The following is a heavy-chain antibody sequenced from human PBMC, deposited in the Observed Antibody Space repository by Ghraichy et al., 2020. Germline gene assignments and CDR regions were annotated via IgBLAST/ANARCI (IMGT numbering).Heavy chain of an antibody. CDR1: GFTFSSYS. CDR3: ARDSVGATTWLVDY. V-gene: IGHV3-21*01. Sequence: GGSLRLSCAASGFTFSSYSMNWVRQAPGKGLEWVSSISSSSSYIYYADSVKGRFTISRDNAKNSLYLQMNSLRAEDTAVYYCARDSVGATTWLVDYWGQGTLVTVSS. CDR2: ISSSSSYI. J-gene: IGHJ4*02. D-gene: IGHD1-26*01.